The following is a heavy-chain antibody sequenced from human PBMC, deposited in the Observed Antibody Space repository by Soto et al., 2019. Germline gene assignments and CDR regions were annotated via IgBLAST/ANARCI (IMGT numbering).Heavy chain of an antibody. V-gene: IGHV3-30*03. Sequence: PGGSLRLSCAASGFTFSTYFIHWVRQAPGQGLEWVAAISFSGGNIYYADSVKGRFTISRDNSKNTLYLEMSNLRAEDTALYFCARDTTETFWSGLGSYRMDVWGQGTSVTVSS. CDR2: ISFSGGNI. CDR3: ARDTTETFWSGLGSYRMDV. D-gene: IGHD3-3*01. J-gene: IGHJ6*02. CDR1: GFTFSTYF.